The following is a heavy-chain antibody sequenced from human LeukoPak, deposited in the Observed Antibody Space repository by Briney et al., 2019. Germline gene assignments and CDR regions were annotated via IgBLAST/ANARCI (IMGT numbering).Heavy chain of an antibody. Sequence: PGGSLRLSCAASGFTFSSYAMSWVRQAPGKGLEWVSAISGSGGSTYYADSVKGRFTISRDNYKDTLYLQMNSLRAEDTAVYYCANPGSPYYYDSSDAFDIWGQGTMVTVSS. J-gene: IGHJ3*02. CDR3: ANPGSPYYYDSSDAFDI. CDR2: ISGSGGST. D-gene: IGHD3-22*01. CDR1: GFTFSSYA. V-gene: IGHV3-23*01.